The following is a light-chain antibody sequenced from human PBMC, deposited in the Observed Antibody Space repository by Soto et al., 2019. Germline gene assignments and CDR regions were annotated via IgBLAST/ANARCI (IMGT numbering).Light chain of an antibody. CDR2: DAS. V-gene: IGKV1-5*01. Sequence: DIPMTQSPSSRSASVGDCVPITGRASESISTWVAWYQQKPGKAPKLLIYDASALPRGVPSRFSGSGSGTKFTLTIASLQPDDFATYYCQQYETFSGTFGPGTKVDIK. CDR1: ESISTW. J-gene: IGKJ1*01. CDR3: QQYETFSGT.